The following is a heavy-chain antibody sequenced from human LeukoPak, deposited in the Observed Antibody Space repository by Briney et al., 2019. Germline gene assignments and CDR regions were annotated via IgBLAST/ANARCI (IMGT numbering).Heavy chain of an antibody. Sequence: GGSLRLSCAASGFTFSSHAMSWVRQAPGKGLEWVSAISGSGGSTYYADSVKGRFTISRDNSKNTLYLQMNSLRAEDTAVYYCAKETAMVLPTYYYYGMDVWGQGTTVTVSS. CDR1: GFTFSSHA. J-gene: IGHJ6*02. CDR2: ISGSGGST. V-gene: IGHV3-23*01. D-gene: IGHD5-18*01. CDR3: AKETAMVLPTYYYYGMDV.